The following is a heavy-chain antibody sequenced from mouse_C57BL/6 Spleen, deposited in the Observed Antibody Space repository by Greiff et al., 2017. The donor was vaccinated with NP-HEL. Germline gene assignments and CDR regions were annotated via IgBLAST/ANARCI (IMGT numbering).Heavy chain of an antibody. J-gene: IGHJ3*01. D-gene: IGHD2-3*01. Sequence: EVQLQQSGAELVRPGASVKLSCTASGFNIKDDYMHWVKQRPEQGLEWIGWIDPENGDTEYASKFQGKATITADTSSNTAYLQLSSLTSEDTAVYYCTLGDGYYVGTWFAYWGQGTLVTVSA. CDR1: GFNIKDDY. V-gene: IGHV14-4*01. CDR2: IDPENGDT. CDR3: TLGDGYYVGTWFAY.